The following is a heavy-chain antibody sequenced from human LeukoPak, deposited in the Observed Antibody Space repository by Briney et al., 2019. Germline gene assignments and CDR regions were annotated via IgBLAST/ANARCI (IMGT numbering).Heavy chain of an antibody. CDR2: ISYDGSNK. D-gene: IGHD3-10*01. CDR1: GFTFSSYA. J-gene: IGHJ4*02. V-gene: IGHV3-30*04. CDR3: ARAHTMARGVNFDY. Sequence: GGSLRLSCAASGFTFSSYAMHWVRQAPGKGLEGVAVISYDGSNKYYADSVKGRFTISRDNSKNTLYLQMNSLRAEDTAVYYCARAHTMARGVNFDYWGQGTLVTVSS.